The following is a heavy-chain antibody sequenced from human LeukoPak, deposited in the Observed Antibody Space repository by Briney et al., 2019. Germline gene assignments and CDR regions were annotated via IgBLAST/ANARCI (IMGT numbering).Heavy chain of an antibody. Sequence: GGSLRLSCAASGITFSNAWMTWVRQAPGKGLEWVGRIYRSSNGETTDYGASVKGRFNMSRDDSKNTLYLQMNSLKTEDTAVYYCTTYSSGSCPFWGQGTLVTVSS. CDR3: TTYSSGSCPF. V-gene: IGHV3-15*01. CDR1: GITFSNAW. D-gene: IGHD6-19*01. J-gene: IGHJ4*02. CDR2: IYRSSNGETT.